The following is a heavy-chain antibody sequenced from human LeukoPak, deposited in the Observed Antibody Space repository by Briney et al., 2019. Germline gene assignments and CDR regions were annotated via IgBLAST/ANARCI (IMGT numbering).Heavy chain of an antibody. D-gene: IGHD3-22*01. V-gene: IGHV4-34*01. J-gene: IGHJ4*02. CDR3: ARLSICSSGYYHYFVY. CDR2: INHSGST. CDR1: GGSFSGYY. Sequence: PSETLSLTCAVYGGSFSGYYWSWIRQPPGKGLEWVGEINHSGSTNYDSSLQSRVTISGSTSKNQVYLKLVSVTAADHALIYCARLSICSSGYYHYFVYRGQGTLVTVSS.